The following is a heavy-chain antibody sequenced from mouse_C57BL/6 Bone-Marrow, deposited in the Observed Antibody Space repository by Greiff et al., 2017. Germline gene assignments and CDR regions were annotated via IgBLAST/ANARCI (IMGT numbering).Heavy chain of an antibody. CDR3: ARWNDGYSGFFAY. Sequence: VKLMESGAELAKPGASVKLSCKASGYTFTSYWMHWVKQRPGQGLEWIGYINPSSGYTKYNQKFKDKATLTADKSSSTAYMQLSSLTYEDSAVYYCARWNDGYSGFFAYWGQGTLVTVSA. CDR1: GYTFTSYW. V-gene: IGHV1-7*01. CDR2: INPSSGYT. D-gene: IGHD2-3*01. J-gene: IGHJ3*01.